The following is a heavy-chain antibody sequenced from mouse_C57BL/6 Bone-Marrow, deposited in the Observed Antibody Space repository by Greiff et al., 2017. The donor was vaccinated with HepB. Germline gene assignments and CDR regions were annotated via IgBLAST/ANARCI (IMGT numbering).Heavy chain of an antibody. V-gene: IGHV1-54*01. J-gene: IGHJ3*01. CDR1: GYAFTNYL. D-gene: IGHD2-5*01. Sequence: VQLQQSGAELVRPGTSVKVSCKASGYAFTNYLIEWVKQRPGQGLEWIGVINPGSGGTNYNEKFKGKATLTADKSSSTAYMQLSSLTSEDSAVYFCAREGYYSTPFAYWGQGTLVTVSA. CDR2: INPGSGGT. CDR3: AREGYYSTPFAY.